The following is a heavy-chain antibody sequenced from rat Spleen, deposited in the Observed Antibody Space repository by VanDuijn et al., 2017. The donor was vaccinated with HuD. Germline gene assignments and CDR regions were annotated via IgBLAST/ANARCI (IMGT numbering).Heavy chain of an antibody. V-gene: IGHV5S10*01. CDR1: GFAFSDHA. CDR3: ARHYGGYSEYVMDA. Sequence: EVQLVQSGGGLVQPGNSLKLSCAASGFAFSDHAMAWVRQSPKKGLEWVATIIYDGSRAHYRDSVKGRFTISRDNAKSTLYLQMDSLRSEDTATYYCARHYGGYSEYVMDAWGQGASVTVSS. CDR2: IIYDGSRA. J-gene: IGHJ4*01. D-gene: IGHD1-11*01.